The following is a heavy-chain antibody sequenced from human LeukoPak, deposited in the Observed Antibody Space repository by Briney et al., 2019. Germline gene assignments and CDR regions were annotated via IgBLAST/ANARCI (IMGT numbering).Heavy chain of an antibody. CDR2: ISAYNGNT. J-gene: IGHJ4*02. Sequence: ASVKVSCKASGYTFTSYGISWVRQAPGQGLEWMGWISAYNGNTNYAQKLQGRVTMTTDTSTSTAYMELRSLRSDDTAVYYCAREAPDCSSTSCYFGDFDYWGQGTLVTVSS. CDR1: GYTFTSYG. V-gene: IGHV1-18*01. CDR3: AREAPDCSSTSCYFGDFDY. D-gene: IGHD2-2*01.